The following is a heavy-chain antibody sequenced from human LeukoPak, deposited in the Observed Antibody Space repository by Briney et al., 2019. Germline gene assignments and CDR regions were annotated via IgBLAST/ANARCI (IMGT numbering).Heavy chain of an antibody. J-gene: IGHJ5*02. CDR3: ANYYGSGSFRNWFDP. CDR1: GFTFSSYA. CDR2: ISGSGGST. D-gene: IGHD3-10*01. V-gene: IGHV3-23*01. Sequence: GGSLRLSCAASGFTFSSYAMSWVRQAPGKGLEWVSAISGSGGSTYYADSVKGRFTISRDNAENSLYLQMNSLRAEDTAVYYCANYYGSGSFRNWFDPWGQGTLVTVSS.